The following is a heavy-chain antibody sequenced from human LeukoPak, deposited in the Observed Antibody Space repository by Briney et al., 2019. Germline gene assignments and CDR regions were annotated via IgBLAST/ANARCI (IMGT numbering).Heavy chain of an antibody. J-gene: IGHJ5*02. CDR2: ISGSGGST. D-gene: IGHD3-3*01. V-gene: IGHV3-23*01. CDR3: AKGGVTIFGVVSTPSSWFDP. CDR1: GFTFSSYA. Sequence: GGSLRLSCAASGFTFSSYAMSWVRQAPGKGLEWVSGISGSGGSTYYADSVKGRFTISRDNSKNTLYLQMNKLRAEDTAVYYCAKGGVTIFGVVSTPSSWFDPWGQGTLVTVSS.